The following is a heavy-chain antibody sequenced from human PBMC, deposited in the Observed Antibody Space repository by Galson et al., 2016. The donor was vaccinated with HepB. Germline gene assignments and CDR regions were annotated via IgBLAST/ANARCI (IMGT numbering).Heavy chain of an antibody. Sequence: LRLSCAASGFTFSDYSMSWVRQPPGKGLEWIGEVYHSGTTHYNPSLKSRVSISADTSKNHFSLEVTAVTAADTAVYYCARLEYSGSYGAPYRGQGTLVTVST. CDR2: VYHSGTT. D-gene: IGHD1-26*01. CDR3: ARLEYSGSYGAPY. J-gene: IGHJ4*02. V-gene: IGHV4-34*01. CDR1: GFTFSDYS.